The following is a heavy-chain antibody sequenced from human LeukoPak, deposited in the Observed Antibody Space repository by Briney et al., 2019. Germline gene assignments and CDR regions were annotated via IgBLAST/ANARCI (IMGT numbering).Heavy chain of an antibody. D-gene: IGHD3-22*01. CDR1: GGTFSSYA. Sequence: SVKVPCEASGGTFSSYATSWVRQAPGQGLEWMGGIIPIFGTANYAQKFQGRVTITADESTGTAYMELSSLRSEDTAVYYCARVINYYDSSGNFDYWGQGTLVTVSS. J-gene: IGHJ4*02. CDR2: IIPIFGTA. V-gene: IGHV1-69*13. CDR3: ARVINYYDSSGNFDY.